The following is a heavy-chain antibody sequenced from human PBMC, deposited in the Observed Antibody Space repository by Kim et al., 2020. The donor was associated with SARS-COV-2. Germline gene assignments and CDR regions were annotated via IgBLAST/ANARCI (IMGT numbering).Heavy chain of an antibody. D-gene: IGHD2-2*01. CDR3: ALLPWIFVVVPADRYFDL. CDR1: GFTFSSYG. J-gene: IGHJ2*01. CDR2: ISYDGSNK. Sequence: GGSLRLSCAASGFTFSSYGMHWVRQAPGKGLEWVAVISYDGSNKYYADSVKGRFTISRDNSKNTLYLQMNSLRAEDTAVYYCALLPWIFVVVPADRYFDLWGRGTLVTVSS. V-gene: IGHV3-30*03.